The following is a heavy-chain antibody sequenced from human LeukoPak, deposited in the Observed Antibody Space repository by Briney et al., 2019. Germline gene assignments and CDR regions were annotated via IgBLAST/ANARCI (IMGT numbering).Heavy chain of an antibody. D-gene: IGHD6-19*01. CDR3: AKGVGGGWYGGVSYFDY. CDR2: ISYDGSNK. Sequence: PGRSLRLSCAASGFTFSSYGMHWVRQAPGKGLEWVAVISYDGSNKYYADSVKGRFTISRDNSKNTLYLQMNSLRAEDTAVYYCAKGVGGGWYGGVSYFDYWGQGTLVTVSS. J-gene: IGHJ4*02. CDR1: GFTFSSYG. V-gene: IGHV3-30*18.